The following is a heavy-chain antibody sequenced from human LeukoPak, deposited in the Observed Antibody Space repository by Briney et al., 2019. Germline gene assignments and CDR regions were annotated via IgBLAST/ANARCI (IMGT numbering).Heavy chain of an antibody. Sequence: GGSPRLSCSASGFTFSSYAMSWVRQAPGKGLEWVSAISGSGGSTYYADSVKGRFTISRDNSKNTLYLQMNSLRAEDTAVYYCAKGAATGYSYGYLYYFAYWGQVTLVTVSS. CDR3: AKGAATGYSYGYLYYFAY. CDR2: ISGSGGST. J-gene: IGHJ4*02. D-gene: IGHD5-18*01. CDR1: GFTFSSYA. V-gene: IGHV3-23*01.